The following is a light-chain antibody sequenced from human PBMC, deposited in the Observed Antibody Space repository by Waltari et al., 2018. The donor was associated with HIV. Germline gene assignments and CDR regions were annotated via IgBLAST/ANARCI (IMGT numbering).Light chain of an antibody. Sequence: DIQMTQSPSSLSASIGDRVTINCRASQGIASSLAWYQQRPGKSPTLLIYDASSLQSGLPSRFSGSGSGTNFTLTIGGLQPEDIATYYCQKYDSAPWTFGRGTKVEIK. CDR1: QGIASS. J-gene: IGKJ1*01. V-gene: IGKV1-27*01. CDR2: DAS. CDR3: QKYDSAPWT.